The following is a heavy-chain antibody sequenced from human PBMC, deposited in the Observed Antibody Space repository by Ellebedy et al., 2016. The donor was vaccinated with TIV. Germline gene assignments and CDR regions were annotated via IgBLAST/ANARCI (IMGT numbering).Heavy chain of an antibody. V-gene: IGHV3-7*01. CDR2: IYQDGSDQ. Sequence: PGGSLRLSCVASGFSFRSYWMSWVRQAPGKGLEWVANIYQDGSDQYYVDSVKGRFNISIDNGKNSLFLQMNSLRVEDTALYYCARRGSYGDYAVQVNSWFDSWGRGTLVTVSS. CDR1: GFSFRSYW. CDR3: ARRGSYGDYAVQVNSWFDS. D-gene: IGHD4-17*01. J-gene: IGHJ5*01.